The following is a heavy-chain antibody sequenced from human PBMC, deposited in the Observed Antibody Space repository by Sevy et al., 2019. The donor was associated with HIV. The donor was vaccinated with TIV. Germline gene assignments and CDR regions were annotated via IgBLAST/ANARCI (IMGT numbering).Heavy chain of an antibody. CDR2: ISGSSNYI. J-gene: IGHJ4*02. CDR1: GFTFSSYE. V-gene: IGHV3-21*06. CDR3: ARGPPDGSYDYFDY. Sequence: GGSLRLSCAASGFTFSSYEMNWVRQAPGKGLEWVSSISGSSNYIYYAESVKGRFIISRDNAKNTLYLQMNSLRADDTAVYYCARGPPDGSYDYFDYWGQGTLVTVSS. D-gene: IGHD1-26*01.